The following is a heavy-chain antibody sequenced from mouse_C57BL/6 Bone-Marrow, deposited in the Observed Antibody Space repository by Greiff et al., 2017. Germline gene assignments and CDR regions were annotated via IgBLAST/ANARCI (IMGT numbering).Heavy chain of an antibody. CDR1: GFTFSDFY. V-gene: IGHV7-1*01. CDR3: ARDDGTYGYDWFAY. D-gene: IGHD2-2*01. J-gene: IGHJ3*01. Sequence: EVQVVESGGGLVQSGRSLRLSCATSGFTFSDFYMEWVRQAPGKGLEWIAASRNKANDYTTEYSASVKGRFIVSRDTSQSILYLQMNALRAEDTAIYYCARDDGTYGYDWFAYWGQGTLVTVAA. CDR2: SRNKANDYTT.